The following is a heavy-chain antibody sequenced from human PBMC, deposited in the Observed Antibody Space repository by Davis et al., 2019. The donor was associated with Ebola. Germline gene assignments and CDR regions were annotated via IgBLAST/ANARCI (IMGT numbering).Heavy chain of an antibody. D-gene: IGHD6-13*01. CDR3: ARVGSSWYNYFDY. J-gene: IGHJ4*02. CDR2: IDPNGGST. Sequence: ASVKVSCKASGYTFTGYYMHWVRQAPGQGLEWMGLIDPNGGSTSYAQKFQGRVTMTRDTSTSTVYLELSSLRSEDTAVYYCARVGSSWYNYFDYWGQGTLVTVSS. V-gene: IGHV1-46*01. CDR1: GYTFTGYY.